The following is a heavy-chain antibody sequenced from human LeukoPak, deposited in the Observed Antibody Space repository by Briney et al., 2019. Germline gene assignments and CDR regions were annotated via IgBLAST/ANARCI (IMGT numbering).Heavy chain of an antibody. CDR1: GFTFSNFG. CDR2: TWYDGRNK. V-gene: IGHV3-33*06. CDR3: AKDGCTNGVCPYYYYGMDV. D-gene: IGHD2-8*01. J-gene: IGHJ6*02. Sequence: PGRSLRLSCAASGFTFSNFGMHWVRQAPGKGLEWVAVTWYDGRNKYYADSVKGRFTISRDNSKNTLYLQMNSVRAEDTAVYYCAKDGCTNGVCPYYYYGMDVWGQGTTVTVS.